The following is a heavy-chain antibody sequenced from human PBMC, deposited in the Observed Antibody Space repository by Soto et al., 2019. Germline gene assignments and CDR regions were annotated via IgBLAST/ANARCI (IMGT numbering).Heavy chain of an antibody. Sequence: QVQLVQSGAEVKKPGSSVKVACKASGGAFSSYAMSWVRQAPGQGPEWMGGIIPIFGTANYAQKFQGRVTITADESTSTAYMELSSLRSEDTAVYYCARESGSSGGSAFDIWGQGTMVTVSS. CDR3: ARESGSSGGSAFDI. J-gene: IGHJ3*02. D-gene: IGHD1-26*01. V-gene: IGHV1-69*01. CDR1: GGAFSSYA. CDR2: IIPIFGTA.